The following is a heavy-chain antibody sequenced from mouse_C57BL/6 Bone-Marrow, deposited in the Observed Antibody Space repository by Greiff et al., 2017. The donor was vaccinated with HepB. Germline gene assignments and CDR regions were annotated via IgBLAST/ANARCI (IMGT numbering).Heavy chain of an antibody. V-gene: IGHV1-69*01. CDR2: IDPSDSYT. Sequence: QVQLQQPGAELVMPGASVKLSCKASGYTFTSYWMHWVKQRPGQGLEWIGEIDPSDSYTNYNQKFKGKSTLTVDKSSSTAYMQLSSLTSEDSAVYYCACYYSNYDYWGQGTTLTVSS. D-gene: IGHD2-5*01. CDR3: ACYYSNYDY. CDR1: GYTFTSYW. J-gene: IGHJ2*01.